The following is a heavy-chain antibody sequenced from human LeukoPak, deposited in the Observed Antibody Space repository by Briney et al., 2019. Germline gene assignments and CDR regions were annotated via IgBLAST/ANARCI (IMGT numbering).Heavy chain of an antibody. D-gene: IGHD6-19*01. Sequence: GGSLRLFCAASGFTFRSYSMNWVRQAPGKGLEWVSPISSSSSYIYYADSVKGRFTISRDNAKNSLYLQMNSLRAEDTAVYYCARTYSSGCDYWGQGTLVTVSS. V-gene: IGHV3-21*01. J-gene: IGHJ4*02. CDR2: ISSSSSYI. CDR3: ARTYSSGCDY. CDR1: GFTFRSYS.